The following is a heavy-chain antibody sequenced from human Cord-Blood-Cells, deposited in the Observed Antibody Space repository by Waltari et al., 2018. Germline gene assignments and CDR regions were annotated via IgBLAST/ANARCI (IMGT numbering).Heavy chain of an antibody. V-gene: IGHV3-53*01. Sequence: EVQLVESGGGLIQPGGSLRLSCAASGFTVSRNYMSWVRQAPGKGLEWVSVIYSGGSTYYADSVKGRFTISRDNSKNTLYLQMNSLRAEDTAVYYCARTHYYYDSSGYYFDYWGQGTLVTVSS. J-gene: IGHJ4*02. CDR3: ARTHYYYDSSGYYFDY. D-gene: IGHD3-22*01. CDR1: GFTVSRNY. CDR2: IYSGGST.